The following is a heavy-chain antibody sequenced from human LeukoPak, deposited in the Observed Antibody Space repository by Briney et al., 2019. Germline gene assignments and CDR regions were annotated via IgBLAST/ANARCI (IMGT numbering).Heavy chain of an antibody. V-gene: IGHV4-31*03. CDR3: ARSYGDFWSGPIYNWFDP. D-gene: IGHD3-3*01. CDR2: IYYSGST. J-gene: IGHJ5*02. CDR1: GGSISSGGYY. Sequence: SETLSLTCTVSGGSISSGGYYWSWIRQHPGKGLEWIGYIYYSGSTYYNPSLKSRVTISVDTSKNQFSLKLSSVTAADTAVYYCARSYGDFWSGPIYNWFDPWGQGTLVTVSS.